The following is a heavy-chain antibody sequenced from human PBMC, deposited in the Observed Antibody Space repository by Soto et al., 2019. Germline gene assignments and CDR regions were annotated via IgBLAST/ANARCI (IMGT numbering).Heavy chain of an antibody. D-gene: IGHD2-15*01. CDR2: ISYDGSNK. J-gene: IGHJ2*01. V-gene: IGHV3-30*03. CDR3: FFFQAEDGIRDTVPVSAFLLNRSSDL. Sequence: KGQEWVAVISYDGSNKYYADSVKGRFTISRDNSKNTLYLQMNSLRAEDTVVYYFFFFQAEDGIRDTVPVSAFLLNRSSDL.